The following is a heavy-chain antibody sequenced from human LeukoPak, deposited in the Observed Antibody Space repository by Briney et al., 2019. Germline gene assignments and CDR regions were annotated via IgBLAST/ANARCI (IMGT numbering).Heavy chain of an antibody. V-gene: IGHV4-34*01. CDR3: AGRTYSSSWYLSAYYFDY. J-gene: IGHJ4*02. CDR2: INHSGST. D-gene: IGHD6-13*01. CDR1: GGSFSGYY. Sequence: PSETLSLTCAVYGGSFSGYYWSWIRQPPGKGLEWIGEINHSGSTNYNPSLKRRVTISVDTSKNQFSLKLSSVTAADTAVYHCAGRTYSSSWYLSAYYFDYCGQGTLVTVSS.